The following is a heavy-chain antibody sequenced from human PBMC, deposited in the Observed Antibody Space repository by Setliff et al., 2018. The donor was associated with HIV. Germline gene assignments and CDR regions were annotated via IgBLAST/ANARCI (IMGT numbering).Heavy chain of an antibody. D-gene: IGHD3-22*01. J-gene: IGHJ6*03. CDR2: ISAYNGNT. V-gene: IGHV1-18*01. Sequence: ASVKVSCKASGYTFTSYGISWVRQAPGQGLEWIGWISAYNGNTNYAQKLQGRVTMTTDTSTSTAYMELRSLRSDDTAVYYCARTIESSGYYYYYYYYMDVWGKGTTVTVSS. CDR1: GYTFTSYG. CDR3: ARTIESSGYYYYYYYYMDV.